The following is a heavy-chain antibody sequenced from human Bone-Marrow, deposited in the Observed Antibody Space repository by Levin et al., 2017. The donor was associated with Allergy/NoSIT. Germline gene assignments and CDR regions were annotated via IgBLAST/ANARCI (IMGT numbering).Heavy chain of an antibody. J-gene: IGHJ4*02. CDR3: ARHKSYYGPDSHFDY. CDR1: GYIFTTYW. D-gene: IGHD3-10*01. V-gene: IGHV5-10-1*01. CDR2: IDPSDSHI. Sequence: RPGGSLRLSCKGSGYIFTTYWITWVRQMPGKGLEWMGRIDPSDSHIDYRPSYEGHVTISGDNNIGTAYLQWSSLKASDTGMYYCARHKSYYGPDSHFDYWGQGTLVTVSS.